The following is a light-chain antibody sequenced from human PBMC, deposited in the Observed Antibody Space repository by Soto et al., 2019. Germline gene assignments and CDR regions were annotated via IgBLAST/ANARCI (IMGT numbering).Light chain of an antibody. CDR2: AAS. V-gene: IGKV1-27*01. CDR3: QKYNSDPVC. Sequence: DSQMTQSPSSLSASVGDRVTITCRASQGISNYLDWYKQKAGKAPKLLIYAASTLQSGVPSRFSDSGSGTDFTLTISSLQPEDVATYYGQKYNSDPVCFGQGTKVEI. CDR1: QGISNY. J-gene: IGKJ1*01.